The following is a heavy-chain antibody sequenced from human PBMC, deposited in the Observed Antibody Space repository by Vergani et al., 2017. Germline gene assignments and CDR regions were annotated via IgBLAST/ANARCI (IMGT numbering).Heavy chain of an antibody. V-gene: IGHV3-48*01. Sequence: EVQLVESGGGLVKPGGSLRLSCAASGFTFSSYSMNWVRQAPGKGLEWVSYISSSSSTIYYADSVKGRFTISRDNAKNSLYLQMNSLRAEDTAVYYCARPRYCSSTSCTGYDYWGQGTLVTVSS. J-gene: IGHJ4*02. D-gene: IGHD2-2*01. CDR2: ISSSSSTI. CDR3: ARPRYCSSTSCTGYDY. CDR1: GFTFSSYS.